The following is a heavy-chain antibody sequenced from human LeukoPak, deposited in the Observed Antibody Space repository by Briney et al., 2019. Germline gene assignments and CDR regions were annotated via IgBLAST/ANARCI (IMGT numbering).Heavy chain of an antibody. V-gene: IGHV3-23*01. D-gene: IGHD2-2*01. CDR2: ISGSGGST. CDR1: GFTVSSNY. J-gene: IGHJ6*02. CDR3: AKFGTSGAKPTLYYYYYGMDV. Sequence: GGSLRLSCAASGFTVSSNYMSWVRQAPGKGLEWVSAISGSGGSTYYADSVKGRFTISRDNSKNTLYLQMNSLRAEDTAVYYCAKFGTSGAKPTLYYYYYGMDVWGQGTTVTVSS.